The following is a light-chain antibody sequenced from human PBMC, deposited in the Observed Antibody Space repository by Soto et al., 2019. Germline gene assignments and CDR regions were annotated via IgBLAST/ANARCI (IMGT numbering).Light chain of an antibody. CDR1: SSDVGGYNY. V-gene: IGLV2-14*01. Sequence: QSALTQPASVSGSPGPSSTISCTGTSSDVGGYNYVSWYQQHPGKAPKLMIYDVSNRPSGGSNRFSGSKSGNTASLTISGLQAEDEADYYCSAYTSSSAVVFGGGTKLTVL. CDR3: SAYTSSSAVV. J-gene: IGLJ2*01. CDR2: DVS.